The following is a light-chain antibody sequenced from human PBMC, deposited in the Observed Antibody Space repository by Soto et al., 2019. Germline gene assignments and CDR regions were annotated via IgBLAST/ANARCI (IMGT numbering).Light chain of an antibody. Sequence: DIQMTQSPSTPSASVGDRVTITCRASQSISSWFAWYQQKPGKAPKLLIYKASSLESGVPSRFSGSGSGTEFTLTISSLQPDDFATYYCQQYNSYPLTFGGGTKVDIK. CDR1: QSISSW. CDR3: QQYNSYPLT. V-gene: IGKV1-5*03. CDR2: KAS. J-gene: IGKJ4*01.